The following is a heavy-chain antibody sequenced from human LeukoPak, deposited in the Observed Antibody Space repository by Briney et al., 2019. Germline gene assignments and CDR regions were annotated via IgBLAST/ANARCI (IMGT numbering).Heavy chain of an antibody. Sequence: ASVKVSCKASGYTFTGYYMHWVRQAPGQGLEWMGRINPNSGGTNYAQKFQGRVIMTRDTSINTAYMELSRLRSDDTAVYHCARDHSANYDFWSSYTFGDHPHYGLDVWGQGTTVTVSS. CDR1: GYTFTGYY. J-gene: IGHJ6*02. D-gene: IGHD3-3*01. CDR2: INPNSGGT. CDR3: ARDHSANYDFWSSYTFGDHPHYGLDV. V-gene: IGHV1-2*06.